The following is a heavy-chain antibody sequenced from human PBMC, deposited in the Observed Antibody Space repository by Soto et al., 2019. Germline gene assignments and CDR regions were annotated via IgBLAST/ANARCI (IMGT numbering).Heavy chain of an antibody. CDR2: IYNGGNP. D-gene: IGHD4-17*01. V-gene: IGHV4-59*08. CDR1: SGSISNYY. CDR3: ARHGDYAALDY. J-gene: IGHJ4*02. Sequence: VQLQESGPGLVRPSETLSLTCTVSSGSISNYYWSWIRQPPGKGLEWVGYIYNGGNPNYNPSLKSRVTISVDTSKNQFSLKLSSVTATDTAVYYCARHGDYAALDYWGQGTLVTVSS.